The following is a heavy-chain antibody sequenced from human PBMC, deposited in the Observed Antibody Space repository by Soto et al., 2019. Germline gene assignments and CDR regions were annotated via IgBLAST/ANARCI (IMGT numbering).Heavy chain of an antibody. V-gene: IGHV4-39*01. J-gene: IGHJ4*02. CDR2: IYYSGST. Sequence: SDTLSPARTINSPYIASISCWWAWTRKTPGKGLEWIGSIYYSGSTYYNPSLKSRVTISVDTSKNQFSLKLSSVTAADTAVYYCARDYDSSGDYWGQGTLVTVS. CDR1: SPYIASISCW. CDR3: ARDYDSSGDY. D-gene: IGHD3-22*01.